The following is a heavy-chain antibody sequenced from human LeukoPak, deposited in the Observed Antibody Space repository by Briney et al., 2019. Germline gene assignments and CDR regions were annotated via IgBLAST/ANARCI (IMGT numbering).Heavy chain of an antibody. J-gene: IGHJ6*03. CDR2: IEYSSSSI. V-gene: IGHV3-48*04. CDR1: GFTFSSYS. D-gene: IGHD3-10*01. CDR3: ARIITPYYYYYMDV. Sequence: GGSLRLSCAASGFTFSSYSMNWVRQAPGKGLEWVSYIEYSSSSIYYADSVKGRFTISRDNVKNSLYLQMNSLRAEDTALYHCARIITPYYYYYMDVWGKGTTVTISS.